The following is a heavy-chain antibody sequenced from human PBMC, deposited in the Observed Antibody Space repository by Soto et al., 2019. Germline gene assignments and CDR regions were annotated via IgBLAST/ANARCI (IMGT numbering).Heavy chain of an antibody. D-gene: IGHD2-15*01. CDR1: GFTFNTYG. J-gene: IGHJ6*02. V-gene: IGHV3-33*01. CDR2: IWYDGSIK. Sequence: GGSLRLSCAASGFTFNTYGMHWVRQIPGKGLQWVAIIWYDGSIKYYADSVKGRFTVSRDNSKNMMYLQMDSLRDEDTAVYYCARIDCTGGNCKPYYLYGLEVLGQGTMVTVSS. CDR3: ARIDCTGGNCKPYYLYGLEV.